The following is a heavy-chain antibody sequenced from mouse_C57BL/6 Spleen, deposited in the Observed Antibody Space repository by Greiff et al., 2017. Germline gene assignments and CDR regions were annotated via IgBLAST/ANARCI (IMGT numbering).Heavy chain of an antibody. CDR2: INPSSGYT. CDR1: GYTFTSYW. V-gene: IGHV1-7*01. Sequence: QVQLQQSGAELAKPGASVKLSCKASGYTFTSYWMHWVKQRPGQGLEWIGYINPSSGYTKYTQKFKDKATLTAYKSTRTAYMQLSSLTYEDSSVYYCARSTTVVALYAMDYWGQGTSVTVSS. J-gene: IGHJ4*01. D-gene: IGHD1-1*01. CDR3: ARSTTVVALYAMDY.